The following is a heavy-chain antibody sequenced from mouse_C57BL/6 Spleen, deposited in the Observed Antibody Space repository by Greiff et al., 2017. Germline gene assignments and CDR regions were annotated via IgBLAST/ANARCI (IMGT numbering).Heavy chain of an antibody. CDR2: IYPRSGNT. Sequence: VQLVESGAELARPGASVKLSCKASGYTFTSYGISWVKQRTGQGLEWIGEIYPRSGNTYYNEKFKGKATLTADKSSSTAYMELRSLTSEDSAVYFCASPYINDGAMDYWGQGTSVTVSS. CDR1: GYTFTSYG. V-gene: IGHV1-81*01. CDR3: ASPYINDGAMDY. J-gene: IGHJ4*01. D-gene: IGHD2-12*01.